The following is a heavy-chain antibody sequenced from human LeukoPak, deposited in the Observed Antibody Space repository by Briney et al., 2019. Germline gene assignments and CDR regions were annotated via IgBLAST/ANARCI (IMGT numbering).Heavy chain of an antibody. J-gene: IGHJ4*02. CDR1: GYTFTGYY. CDR2: INPNSGGT. V-gene: IGHV1-2*02. CDR3: ARPRYGYSPKFDY. Sequence: ASVKVSCKASGYTFTGYYMHWVRQAPGQGLEWMGWINPNSGGTNYAQKFQGRVTMTRDTSISTAYMELSRLRSDDTAVYYCARPRYGYSPKFDYWGQGTLVTVSS. D-gene: IGHD6-13*01.